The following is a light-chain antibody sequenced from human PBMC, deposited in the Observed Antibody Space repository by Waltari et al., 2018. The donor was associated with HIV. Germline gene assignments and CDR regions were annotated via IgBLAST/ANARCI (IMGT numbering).Light chain of an antibody. CDR2: ASS. CDR1: QNIDNA. CDR3: QQSDGAPRT. Sequence: DIQMTQSPSSLPASVGDRVTFTCWASQNIDNALKWYQQKPGKAPTFLVYASSNFECGVPSRFSGSGSGTDFTLSISSLQPEDFATYYCQQSDGAPRTFGPGTKLDI. V-gene: IGKV1-39*01. J-gene: IGKJ3*01.